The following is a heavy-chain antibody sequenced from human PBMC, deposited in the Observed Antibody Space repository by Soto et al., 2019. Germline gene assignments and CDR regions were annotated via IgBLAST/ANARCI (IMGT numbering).Heavy chain of an antibody. J-gene: IGHJ4*02. D-gene: IGHD2-15*01. CDR2: ITPFNGDT. CDR3: ARVRVVVGATIDS. V-gene: IGHV1-18*04. CDR1: GYTFSSNS. Sequence: QVQLVQSGREVKKPGASVKVSCKASGYTFSSNSIHWVRQAPGQGLEWMGWITPFNGDTSYAQKFQGRVTMTTDTSTSTVFMELRSLRFDDTAVYYCARVRVVVGATIDSWGQGTLVTVSS.